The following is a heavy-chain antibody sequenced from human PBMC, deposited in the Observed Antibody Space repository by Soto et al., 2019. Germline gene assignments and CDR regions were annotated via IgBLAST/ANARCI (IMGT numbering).Heavy chain of an antibody. V-gene: IGHV3-21*01. CDR1: GFTFSIYS. D-gene: IGHD3-10*01. CDR2: ISSSSSYI. CDR3: ASSGSSDAFDI. Sequence: GESLKISCAASGFTFSIYSMNWVRQAPGKGLEWVSSISSSSSYIYYADSVKGRFTISRDNAKNSLYLQMNSLRAEDTAVYYCASSGSSDAFDIWGQGTMVTVSS. J-gene: IGHJ3*02.